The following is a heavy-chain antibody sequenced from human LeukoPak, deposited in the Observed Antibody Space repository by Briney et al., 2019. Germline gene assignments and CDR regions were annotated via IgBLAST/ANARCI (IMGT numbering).Heavy chain of an antibody. Sequence: ASVKVSCKASGYTFTSYDINWVRQAPGQGLEWMGWMNPNSGNTGYAQKFQGRVTMTRNTSISTAYMELSRLRSDDTAVYYCARDKHYYDSSGPTYGMDVWGQGTTVTVSS. D-gene: IGHD3-22*01. CDR1: GYTFTSYD. CDR3: ARDKHYYDSSGPTYGMDV. CDR2: MNPNSGNT. J-gene: IGHJ6*02. V-gene: IGHV1-8*01.